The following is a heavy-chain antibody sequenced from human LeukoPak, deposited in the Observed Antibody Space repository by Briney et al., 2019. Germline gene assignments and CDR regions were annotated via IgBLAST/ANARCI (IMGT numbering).Heavy chain of an antibody. CDR1: GFTFSYYG. D-gene: IGHD1-1*01. CDR2: ISYDGSNK. Sequence: PGRSLRLSCAASGFTFSYYGMHWVRQAPGKGLEWVTVISYDGSNKYYADSVKGRFTISRDNSKNTLYLQMNSLRAEDTAVYYCSKKGQADDDGKPDWGQGTLVTVSP. V-gene: IGHV3-30*18. CDR3: SKKGQADDDGKPD. J-gene: IGHJ4*02.